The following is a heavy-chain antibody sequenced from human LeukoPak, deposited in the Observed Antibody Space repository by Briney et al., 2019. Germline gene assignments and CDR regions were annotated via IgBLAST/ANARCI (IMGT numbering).Heavy chain of an antibody. CDR1: GFTFSSYA. V-gene: IGHV3-30-3*02. J-gene: IGHJ4*02. D-gene: IGHD3-22*01. CDR3: AKYWYYYDSSGYYFPGPYDY. Sequence: GRSLRLSCAASGFTFSSYAMHWVRQAPGKGLEWVAVISYDGSNKYYADSVKGRFTISRDNSKNTLYLQMNSLRAEDTAVYYCAKYWYYYDSSGYYFPGPYDYWGQGTLVTVSS. CDR2: ISYDGSNK.